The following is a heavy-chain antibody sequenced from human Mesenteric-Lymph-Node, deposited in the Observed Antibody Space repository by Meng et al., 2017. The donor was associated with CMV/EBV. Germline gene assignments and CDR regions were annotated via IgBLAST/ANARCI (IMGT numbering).Heavy chain of an antibody. CDR1: GFTFSDFA. Sequence: SCAGSGFTFSDFALSWVRQAPGKGLEWVSGISDSGGSTYYADSVRGRFTISRDNFENTLYLQMNSLRAEDTAVYYCAEGVSSPNDYWGQGTLVTVSS. CDR2: ISDSGGST. CDR3: AEGVSSPNDY. V-gene: IGHV3-23*01. J-gene: IGHJ4*02.